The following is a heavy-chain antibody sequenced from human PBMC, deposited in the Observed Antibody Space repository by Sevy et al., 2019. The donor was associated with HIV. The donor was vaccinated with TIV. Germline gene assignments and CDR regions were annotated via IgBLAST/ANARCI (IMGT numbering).Heavy chain of an antibody. CDR3: AKAGIPIYVSLTGYPYDY. J-gene: IGHJ4*02. V-gene: IGHV3-23*01. Sequence: GGSLRLSCSASGFTFSSYAMRWVRQAPGKGLECVSGISGSGGSTSYAESVKGRFTICRDNSKNKLYLQMNSLRAEDTAVYYCAKAGIPIYVSLTGYPYDYWGQGTLVTVSS. CDR2: ISGSGGST. D-gene: IGHD3-9*01. CDR1: GFTFSSYA.